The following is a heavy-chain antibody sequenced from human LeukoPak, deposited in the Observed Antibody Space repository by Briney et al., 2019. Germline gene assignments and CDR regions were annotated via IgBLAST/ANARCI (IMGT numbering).Heavy chain of an antibody. V-gene: IGHV3-15*01. J-gene: IGHJ4*02. D-gene: IGHD1-14*01. CDR1: GFTFYSAW. CDR3: AADVVEPLAQIDF. CDR2: VRRKTDGEST. Sequence: PGGSLRLSCAASGFTFYSAWMNWVRQVPGKGLEWVGRVRRKTDGESTDYAAAVKGRFTVSRDDSKDTVFLEINSLKTEDTAVYFCAADVVEPLAQIDFWGQGTLVTVSS.